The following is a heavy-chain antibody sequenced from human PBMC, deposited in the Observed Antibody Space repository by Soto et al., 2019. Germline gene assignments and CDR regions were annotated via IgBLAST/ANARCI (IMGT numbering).Heavy chain of an antibody. CDR2: IYYSGST. CDR1: GGSISSYY. D-gene: IGHD2-2*01. CDR3: ARGGCISTSCYDFDY. Sequence: SETLSLTCTVSGGSISSYYWSWIRQPPGKELEWIGYIYYSGSTNYNPSLKSRVTISVDTSENQFSLKLSSLTAADTAVYYCARGGCISTSCYDFDYWGQGTLVTVSS. V-gene: IGHV4-59*12. J-gene: IGHJ4*02.